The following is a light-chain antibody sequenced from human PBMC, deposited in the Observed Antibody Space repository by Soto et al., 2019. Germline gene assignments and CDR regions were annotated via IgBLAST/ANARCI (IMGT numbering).Light chain of an antibody. CDR3: QQYGNSLGT. V-gene: IGKV3-20*01. J-gene: IGKJ1*01. Sequence: IVLTQSPGTLSFSPGEGATLSCRASQSIRSNYLAWYQQKPGQAPRFLIYCAFSRASGIPDRFSGSGSGTDFTLTISRLEPEDFAVYYCQQYGNSLGTFGQGTKVDIK. CDR1: QSIRSNY. CDR2: CAF.